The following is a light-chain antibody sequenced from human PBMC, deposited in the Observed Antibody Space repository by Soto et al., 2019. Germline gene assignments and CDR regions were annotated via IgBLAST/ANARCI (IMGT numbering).Light chain of an antibody. Sequence: QSALTQPASVSGSPGQSITISCTAASTDVGDYYFVSWYQHHPGKAPKLIIYEVSSRPSGVSHRFSASASGSTASLTISGLQADDEADYYCGSYTNTTYVFGTGTKVTLL. J-gene: IGLJ1*01. V-gene: IGLV2-14*01. CDR2: EVS. CDR1: STDVGDYYF. CDR3: GSYTNTTYV.